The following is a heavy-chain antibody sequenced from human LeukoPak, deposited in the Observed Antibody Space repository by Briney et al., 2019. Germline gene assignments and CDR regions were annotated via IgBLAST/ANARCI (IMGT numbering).Heavy chain of an antibody. CDR1: GYTFTIYG. J-gene: IGHJ4*02. D-gene: IGHD5-12*01. V-gene: IGHV1-18*01. CDR2: ISAYNGNT. CDR3: ARNTRKYSGYDYAY. Sequence: ASVKVSCKASGYTFTIYGISWVGQAPGQGLEWMGWISAYNGNTNYAQKLQGRVTMTTDTSTSTAYMELRSLRSDDTAVYYCARNTRKYSGYDYAYWGQGTLVTVSS.